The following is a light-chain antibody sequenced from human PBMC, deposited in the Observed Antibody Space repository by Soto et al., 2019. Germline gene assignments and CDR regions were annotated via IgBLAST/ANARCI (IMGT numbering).Light chain of an antibody. V-gene: IGKV3-20*01. CDR3: QQYGSSPWT. CDR2: GAS. Sequence: EIVLTQSPGTLSLSPGERATLSCRASQSVSSSWLAWYQQKPGQAPRLLIYGASSRATGIPDRVSGSGSGTDFTLTISRLEPEDFAVYYCQQYGSSPWTFRQVHKVDIK. CDR1: QSVSSSW. J-gene: IGKJ1*01.